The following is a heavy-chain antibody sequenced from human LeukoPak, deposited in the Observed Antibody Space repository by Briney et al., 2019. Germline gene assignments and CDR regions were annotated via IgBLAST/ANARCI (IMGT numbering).Heavy chain of an antibody. D-gene: IGHD3-22*01. V-gene: IGHV4-61*05. CDR2: IYYSGST. CDR3: ARQENYSSGYFLFDY. Sequence: SETLSLTCAVSGGSLSSSNDYWGWIRQPPGKGLEWIGYIYYSGSTNYNPSLKSRVTISVDTSKTQFSLKLSSVTAADTAVYYCARQENYSSGYFLFDYWGQGTLVTVSS. J-gene: IGHJ4*02. CDR1: GGSLSSSNDY.